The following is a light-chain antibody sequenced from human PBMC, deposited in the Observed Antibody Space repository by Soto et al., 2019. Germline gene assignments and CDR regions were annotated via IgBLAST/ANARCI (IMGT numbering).Light chain of an antibody. J-gene: IGLJ1*01. CDR1: SSNIGAGYE. V-gene: IGLV1-40*01. CDR2: ENN. Sequence: QSVLTQPPSVSEAPGQRVTISCTGSSSNIGAGYEAHWYQQVPGTAPKLLIYENNNRPSGVPDRFAGSKSGTSASLAITGLQDEDDAEYCCQSDDSSLSGYVFGTGTKLTVL. CDR3: QSDDSSLSGYV.